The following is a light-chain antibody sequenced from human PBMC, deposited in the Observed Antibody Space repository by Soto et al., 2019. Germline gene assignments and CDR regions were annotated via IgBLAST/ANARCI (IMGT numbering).Light chain of an antibody. J-gene: IGLJ3*02. CDR1: SSDIGGYNY. V-gene: IGLV2-14*03. CDR2: DVG. Sequence: QSALTQPAAVSGSPGQSITISCTGTSSDIGGYNYVSWYQHHPGKAPKLVICDVGDRPSGVSNRFSGSKSGNTASLTISGLQAEDEADYYCSSYTIPSTVVFGGGTKVTVL. CDR3: SSYTIPSTVV.